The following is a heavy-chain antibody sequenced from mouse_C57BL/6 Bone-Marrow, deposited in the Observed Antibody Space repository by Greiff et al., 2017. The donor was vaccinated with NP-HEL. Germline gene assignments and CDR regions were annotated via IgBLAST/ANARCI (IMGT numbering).Heavy chain of an antibody. CDR2: SRNKANDYTT. CDR1: GFTFSDFY. V-gene: IGHV7-1*01. J-gene: IGHJ3*01. D-gene: IGHD1-1*01. CDR3: ARDGGWATTVVAPFAY. Sequence: EVQGVESGGGLVQSGRSLRLSCATSGFTFSDFYMEWVRQAPGKGLEWIAASRNKANDYTTEYSASVKGRFIVSRDTSQSILYLQMNALRAEDTAIYYCARDGGWATTVVAPFAYWGQGTLVTVSA.